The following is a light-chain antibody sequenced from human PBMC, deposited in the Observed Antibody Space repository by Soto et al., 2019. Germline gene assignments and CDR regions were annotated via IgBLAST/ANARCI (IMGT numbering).Light chain of an antibody. J-gene: IGLJ2*01. CDR3: QSYDSSRSGSGV. CDR2: GNS. V-gene: IGLV1-40*01. CDR1: SSNIGAGYD. Sequence: QSVLTQPPSVSGAPGQRVTISCTGSSSNIGAGYDVHWYQQLPGPAPKLLIYGNSNRPSGVPDRFSGSKSGTSAALAITGLQAEEEADDYCQSYDSSRSGSGVFGGGTKLTVL.